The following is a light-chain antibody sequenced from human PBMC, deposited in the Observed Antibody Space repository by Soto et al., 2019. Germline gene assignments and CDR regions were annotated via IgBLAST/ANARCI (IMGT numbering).Light chain of an antibody. V-gene: IGKV1-5*03. J-gene: IGKJ5*01. Sequence: DIQMTQSPSTLSASVGDRVTITCRASQSISNWLAWFQQKPGKAPTLLIYKASSLGSGVPSRFSGSESGTEFTLTISSLQPDDFATYYCQQYTNYPITFGQGTRLEIK. CDR2: KAS. CDR3: QQYTNYPIT. CDR1: QSISNW.